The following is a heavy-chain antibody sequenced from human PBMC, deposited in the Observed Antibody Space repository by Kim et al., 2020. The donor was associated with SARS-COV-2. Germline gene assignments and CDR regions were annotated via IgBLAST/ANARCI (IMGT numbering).Heavy chain of an antibody. J-gene: IGHJ5*02. Sequence: GGSLRLSCAASGFTVSSNYMSWVRQAPGKGLEWVSVIYSGGSTYYADSVKGRFTISRDNSKNTLYLQMNSLRAEDTAVYYCARVQGAYGSGSYYNPYLWFDPWGQGTLVTVSS. D-gene: IGHD3-10*01. CDR3: ARVQGAYGSGSYYNPYLWFDP. V-gene: IGHV3-53*01. CDR2: IYSGGST. CDR1: GFTVSSNY.